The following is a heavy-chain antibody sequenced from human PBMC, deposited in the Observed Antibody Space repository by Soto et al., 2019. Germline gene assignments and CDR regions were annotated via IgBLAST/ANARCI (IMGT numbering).Heavy chain of an antibody. Sequence: EVHLLESGGGLVQPGGSLRLSCAASGFTFSDYSLSWVRQSPGKGLEWVSLISGSGDNTYYAGSVKGRVTISRDNSKNTLYLQLSSLRAEDTPVYYCATRFEYWGQGTLVTVSS. J-gene: IGHJ4*02. V-gene: IGHV3-23*01. CDR2: ISGSGDNT. CDR3: ATRFEY. CDR1: GFTFSDYS.